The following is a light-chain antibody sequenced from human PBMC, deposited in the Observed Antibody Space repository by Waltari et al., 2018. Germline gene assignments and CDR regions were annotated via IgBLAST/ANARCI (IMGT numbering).Light chain of an antibody. V-gene: IGKV3-20*01. CDR3: QQYGSSPRFT. Sequence: ELVLTQSPGTLSLSPGERATLSCRASQSVGSSYLAWYQQKPGPAPRLLIYGASSRATGIPDRFSGSGSGTDFTLTISRLEPEDFAVYYCQQYGSSPRFTFGPGTKVDIK. CDR1: QSVGSSY. J-gene: IGKJ3*01. CDR2: GAS.